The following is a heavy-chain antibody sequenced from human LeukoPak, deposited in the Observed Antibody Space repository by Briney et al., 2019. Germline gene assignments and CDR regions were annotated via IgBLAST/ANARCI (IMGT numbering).Heavy chain of an antibody. CDR1: GYTFTNYA. V-gene: IGHV1-46*01. J-gene: IGHJ4*02. D-gene: IGHD3-22*01. CDR3: AREANYYDSSGYYRYFDY. Sequence: ASVRISCKASGYTFTNYAIAWVRQVPGQGLEWMGIINPSGGSTSYAQKFQGRVTMTRDTSTSTVYMELSSLRSEDTAVYYCAREANYYDSSGYYRYFDYWGQGTLVTVSS. CDR2: INPSGGST.